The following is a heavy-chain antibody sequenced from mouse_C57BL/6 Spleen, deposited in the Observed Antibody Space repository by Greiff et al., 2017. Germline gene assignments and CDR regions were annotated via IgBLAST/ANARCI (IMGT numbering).Heavy chain of an antibody. CDR1: GFTFSDYG. Sequence: EVQGVESGGGLVKPGGSLKLSCAASGFTFSDYGMHWVRQAPEKGLEWVAYISSGSSTIYYADTVKGRYTISRDNAKNTLFLQMTRLRSEDTAMYYCARRLGRGYWYFDVWGTGTTVTVSS. CDR2: ISSGSSTI. CDR3: ARRLGRGYWYFDV. D-gene: IGHD4-1*01. J-gene: IGHJ1*03. V-gene: IGHV5-17*01.